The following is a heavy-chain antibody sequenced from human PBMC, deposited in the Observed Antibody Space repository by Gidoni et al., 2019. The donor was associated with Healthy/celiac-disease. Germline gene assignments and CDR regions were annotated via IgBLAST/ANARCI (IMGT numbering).Heavy chain of an antibody. J-gene: IGHJ4*02. Sequence: QVQLQESGPGLVKPSETLSLTCTVSGGSISSYYWSWIRQPPGKGLEWIGYIYYSGSTNYNPSLKSRVIISVDTSKNQFSLKLSSVTAADTAVYYCVGATIPYYFDYWGQGTLVTVSS. D-gene: IGHD5-12*01. CDR3: VGATIPYYFDY. V-gene: IGHV4-59*12. CDR1: GGSISSYY. CDR2: IYYSGST.